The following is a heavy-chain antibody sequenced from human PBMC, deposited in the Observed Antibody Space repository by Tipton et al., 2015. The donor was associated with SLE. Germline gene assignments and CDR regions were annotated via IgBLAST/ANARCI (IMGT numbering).Heavy chain of an antibody. CDR3: ARDLDYGSGNYLAFDI. Sequence: TLSLTCTVSGGSISSYYWSWIRQPPGKGLEWIGSIYHSGNTYYNPSLKSRVTVSVDTSKNQFSLKLSSVTAADTAVYYCARDLDYGSGNYLAFDIWSQGTMVTVSS. CDR1: GGSISSYY. J-gene: IGHJ3*02. CDR2: IYHSGNT. D-gene: IGHD3-10*01. V-gene: IGHV4-59*12.